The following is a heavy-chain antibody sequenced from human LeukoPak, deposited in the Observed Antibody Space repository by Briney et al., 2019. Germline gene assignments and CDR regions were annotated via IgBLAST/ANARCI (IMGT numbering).Heavy chain of an antibody. Sequence: GGSLRLSCAASGFTFSSYAMSWVRQAPGKGLEWVSAISGSGGSTYYADSVKGRFTISRDNAKNSLYLQMNSLRAEDTAVYYCAREKAGYDAFDIWGQGTMVTVSS. D-gene: IGHD5-12*01. CDR3: AREKAGYDAFDI. J-gene: IGHJ3*02. CDR2: ISGSGGST. CDR1: GFTFSSYA. V-gene: IGHV3-23*01.